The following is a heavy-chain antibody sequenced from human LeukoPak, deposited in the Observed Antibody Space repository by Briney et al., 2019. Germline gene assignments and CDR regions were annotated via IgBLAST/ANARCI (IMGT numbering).Heavy chain of an antibody. CDR3: ARALGNYDSSGYYYWFDP. CDR2: ISGSGGST. V-gene: IGHV3-23*01. Sequence: GGSLRLSCAASGFTFSSYAMSWVRQAPGKGLEWVSAISGSGGSTYYADSVKGRFTISRDNSKNTLYLQMNSLRAEDTAVYYCARALGNYDSSGYYYWFDPWGQGTLVTVSS. D-gene: IGHD3-22*01. J-gene: IGHJ5*02. CDR1: GFTFSSYA.